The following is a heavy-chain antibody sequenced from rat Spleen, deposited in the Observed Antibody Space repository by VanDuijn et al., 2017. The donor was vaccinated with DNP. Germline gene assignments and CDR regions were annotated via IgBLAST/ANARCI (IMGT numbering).Heavy chain of an antibody. CDR2: ISTSGGST. Sequence: EVQLVESGGGLVQPGRSLKLSCAASGFTFSDSFVAWVRQAPKKGLEWVASISTSGGSTYYRDSVKGRFTVSRDNAKSTLYLQMDSLRSEDTATYYCARTPYPYYGYNLFDYWGQGVMVTVSS. CDR3: ARTPYPYYGYNLFDY. CDR1: GFTFSDSF. J-gene: IGHJ2*01. V-gene: IGHV5-25*01. D-gene: IGHD1-9*01.